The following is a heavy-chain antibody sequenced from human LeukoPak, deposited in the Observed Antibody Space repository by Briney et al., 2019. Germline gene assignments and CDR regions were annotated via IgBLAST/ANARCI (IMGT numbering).Heavy chain of an antibody. J-gene: IGHJ5*02. CDR2: ISSSSSYI. CDR3: ARDPQENWFDP. CDR1: GFTFTNYA. Sequence: GGSLRLSCAASGFTFTNYAMNWVRQAPGKGLEWVSSISSSSSYIYYADSVKGRFTISRDNAKNSLYLQMNSLRAEDTAVYYCARDPQENWFDPWGQGTLVTVSS. V-gene: IGHV3-21*01.